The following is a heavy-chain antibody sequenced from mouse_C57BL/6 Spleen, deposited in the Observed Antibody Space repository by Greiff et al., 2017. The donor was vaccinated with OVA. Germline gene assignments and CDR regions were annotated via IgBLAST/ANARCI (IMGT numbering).Heavy chain of an antibody. Sequence: QVQLQQSGAELVRPGASVTLSCKASGYTFTDYEMHWVKQTPVHGLEWIGAIDPETGGTAYNQKFKGKAILTADKSSSTAYMELRSLTSEDSAVEYWTRGEYGRYFDYWGQGTTLTVSS. CDR1: GYTFTDYE. V-gene: IGHV1-15*01. D-gene: IGHD2-10*02. CDR3: TRGEYGRYFDY. J-gene: IGHJ2*01. CDR2: IDPETGGT.